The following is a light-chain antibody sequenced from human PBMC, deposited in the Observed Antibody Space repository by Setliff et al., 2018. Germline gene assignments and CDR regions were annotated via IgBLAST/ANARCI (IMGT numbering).Light chain of an antibody. CDR1: SSDVGRYNF. CDR3: CSYADTYISV. J-gene: IGLJ1*01. CDR2: DVT. V-gene: IGLV2-11*01. Sequence: QSVLTQPRSVSGSPGRSVTISCTGTSSDVGRYNFVSWYQQHPGKAPKLIIYDVTKRPSGVPDRFSGSKSGNTASLTISGLQAEDEADYSCCSYADTYISVFGTGTKVTVL.